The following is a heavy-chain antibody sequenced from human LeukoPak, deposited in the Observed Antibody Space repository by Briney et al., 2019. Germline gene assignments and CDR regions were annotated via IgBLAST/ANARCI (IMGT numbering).Heavy chain of an antibody. J-gene: IGHJ4*02. CDR3: ASQTDHYYDSSGYYYVDY. D-gene: IGHD3-22*01. CDR2: ISSSSSYI. Sequence: PGGSLRLSCAASGFTFSSYSMNWVRQAPGKGLEWVSSISSSSSYIYYADSVKGRFTISRDNAKNSLYLQMNSLRAEDTAVYYCASQTDHYYDSSGYYYVDYWGQGTLVTVSS. V-gene: IGHV3-21*01. CDR1: GFTFSSYS.